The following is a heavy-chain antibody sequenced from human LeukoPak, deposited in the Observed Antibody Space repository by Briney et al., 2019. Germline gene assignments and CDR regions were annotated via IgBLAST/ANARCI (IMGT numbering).Heavy chain of an antibody. Sequence: PSETLSLTCTVSGVSISSSNSYWGWIRQPPGKGLEWIGSIYYSGNTYYNASLKSQVSISIDTSKNQFSLRLTSVTAADTAVYYCARAARSVYYGSGSYRFDYWGQGTLVTVSS. CDR3: ARAARSVYYGSGSYRFDY. D-gene: IGHD3-10*01. CDR1: GVSISSSNSY. J-gene: IGHJ4*02. CDR2: IYYSGNT. V-gene: IGHV4-39*01.